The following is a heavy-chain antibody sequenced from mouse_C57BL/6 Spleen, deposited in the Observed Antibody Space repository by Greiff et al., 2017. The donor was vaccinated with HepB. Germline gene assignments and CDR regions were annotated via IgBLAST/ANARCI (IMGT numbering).Heavy chain of an antibody. Sequence: VQLQESGAELARPGASVKMSCKASGYTFTSYTMHWVKQRPGQGLEWIGYINPSSGYTKYNQKFKDKATLTADKSSSTAYMQLSSLTSEDSAVYYCARGGYAAYFDYWGQGTTLTVSS. V-gene: IGHV1-4*01. CDR3: ARGGYAAYFDY. CDR1: GYTFTSYT. J-gene: IGHJ2*01. D-gene: IGHD2-2*01. CDR2: INPSSGYT.